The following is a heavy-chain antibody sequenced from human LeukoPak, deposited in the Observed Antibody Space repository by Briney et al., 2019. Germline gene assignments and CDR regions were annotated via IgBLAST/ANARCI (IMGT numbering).Heavy chain of an antibody. D-gene: IGHD6-19*01. CDR3: AKTYRSGWFGDY. CDR2: ISGSGGST. V-gene: IGHV3-23*01. CDR1: GFTFSNYA. J-gene: IGHJ4*02. Sequence: TGGSLRLSCAPSGFTFSNYAMSWVRQAPEKGLEWVSTISGSGGSTYYADSVKGRFTISRDNSKSTLYLQMNSLRAEDTAVYYCAKTYRSGWFGDYWGQGTLVTVSS.